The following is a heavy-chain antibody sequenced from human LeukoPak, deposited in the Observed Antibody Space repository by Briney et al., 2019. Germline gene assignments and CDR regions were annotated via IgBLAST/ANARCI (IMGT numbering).Heavy chain of an antibody. CDR2: IYGDNGNT. D-gene: IGHD2-8*01. Sequence: ASVKVSCKASGYSFTSYAMNWVRQAPGQRLEWMGWIYGDNGNTKYSQEFQGRVTITRDTSASTAYMEPSSLRSEDMAVYYCVRGVPGVYYYYYMDVWGKGTTVTVSS. V-gene: IGHV1-3*03. J-gene: IGHJ6*03. CDR3: VRGVPGVYYYYYMDV. CDR1: GYSFTSYA.